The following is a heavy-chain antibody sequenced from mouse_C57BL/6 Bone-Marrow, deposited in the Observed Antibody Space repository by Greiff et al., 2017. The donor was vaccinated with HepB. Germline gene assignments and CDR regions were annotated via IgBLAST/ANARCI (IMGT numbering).Heavy chain of an antibody. CDR2: ISSGGSYT. D-gene: IGHD1-1*01. CDR1: GFTFSSYG. CDR3: ARRPYGSSWFAY. Sequence: EVQRVESGGDLVKPGGSLKLSCAASGFTFSSYGMSWVRQTPDKRLEWVATISSGGSYTYYPDSVKGRFTISRDNANNTLYLQMSSLKSEDTAMYYCARRPYGSSWFAYWGQGTLVTVSA. V-gene: IGHV5-6*01. J-gene: IGHJ3*01.